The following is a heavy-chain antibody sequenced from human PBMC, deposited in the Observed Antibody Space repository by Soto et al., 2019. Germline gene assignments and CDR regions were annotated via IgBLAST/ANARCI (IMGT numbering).Heavy chain of an antibody. J-gene: IGHJ5*01. CDR1: GDCISTVDYF. CDR2: IYKSATT. CDR3: ARGRYCLTGRCFPNWFDS. Sequence: QVQLLESGPGLVKPSQTLSLTCSVSGDCISTVDYFWAWVRQPPGQALEYIGYIYKSATTYYNPSFESRVAISLHTSKSQFSLKVSSMTAADTAVYFCARGRYCLTGRCFPNWFDSWGQGTLVTVSS. V-gene: IGHV4-30-4*01. D-gene: IGHD2-15*01.